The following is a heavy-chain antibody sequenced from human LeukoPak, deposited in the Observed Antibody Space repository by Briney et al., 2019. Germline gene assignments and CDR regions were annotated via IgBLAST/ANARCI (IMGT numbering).Heavy chain of an antibody. J-gene: IGHJ4*02. CDR1: GFTFSNYA. CDR2: INHSGST. Sequence: KAGGSLRLSCAASGFTFSNYAMNWIRQPPGKGLEWIGEINHSGSTNYNPSLKSRVTISVDTSKNQFSLKLSSVTAADTAVYYCARGPFYQLTISSFDYWGQGTLVTVSS. D-gene: IGHD2-2*01. CDR3: ARGPFYQLTISSFDY. V-gene: IGHV4-34*01.